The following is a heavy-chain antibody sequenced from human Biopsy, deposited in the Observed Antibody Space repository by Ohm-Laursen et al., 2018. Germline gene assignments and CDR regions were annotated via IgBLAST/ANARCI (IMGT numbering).Heavy chain of an antibody. CDR3: ARDPLNGHKHFDY. CDR1: GGTFSASG. J-gene: IGHJ4*02. CDR2: IIPIFQTT. Sequence: SSVKVSCKVIGGTFSASGISWVRLAPGHGLEFVGGIIPIFQTTHYAQSFQGRVTIVADKSTSTAYMELSSLRSDDTAIYYCARDPLNGHKHFDYWGQGSLVTVSS. D-gene: IGHD2-8*01. V-gene: IGHV1-69*06.